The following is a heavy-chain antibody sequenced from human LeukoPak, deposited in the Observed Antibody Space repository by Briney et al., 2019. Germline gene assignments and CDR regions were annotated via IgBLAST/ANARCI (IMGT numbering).Heavy chain of an antibody. D-gene: IGHD6-19*01. CDR1: GYTFTVYY. CDR2: INPNSGGT. Sequence: ASVTVSFKASGYTFTVYYMHWVRQAPGQGLEWMGWINPNSGGTNYAQKFQGRVTMTRDTSISTAYMELSRLRSDDTAVYYCASELGIAVAGTLDYWGQGTLVTVSS. CDR3: ASELGIAVAGTLDY. V-gene: IGHV1-2*02. J-gene: IGHJ4*02.